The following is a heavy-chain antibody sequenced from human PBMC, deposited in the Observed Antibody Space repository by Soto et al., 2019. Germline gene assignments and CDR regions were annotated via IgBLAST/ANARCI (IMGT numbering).Heavy chain of an antibody. CDR2: IIPIFGTA. CDR1: GGTFSSYA. CDR3: ARGAHCSGGSCYSWWFDP. V-gene: IGHV1-69*01. J-gene: IGHJ5*02. D-gene: IGHD2-15*01. Sequence: QVQLVQSGAEVKKPGSSVKVSCKASGGTFSSYAISWVRQAPGQGLEWMGGIIPIFGTANYAQKFQGRVTITADESTSTAYMELGSLRAEDTAVYYCARGAHCSGGSCYSWWFDPWGQGTLVTVSS.